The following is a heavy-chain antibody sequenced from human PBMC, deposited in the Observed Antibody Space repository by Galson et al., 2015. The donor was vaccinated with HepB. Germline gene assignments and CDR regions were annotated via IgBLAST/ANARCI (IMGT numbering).Heavy chain of an antibody. CDR1: RFTFSNAW. Sequence: SLRLSCAASRFTFSNAWMNWVRQAPGKRLEWGGSIKTKTDVVTTDDAAHVKVIFTISRDDSKHTLYLQMNSLKTEDTAVYYCTTDGTVIDYWGQGTLVTVSS. D-gene: IGHD1-26*01. J-gene: IGHJ4*02. CDR3: TTDGTVIDY. V-gene: IGHV3-15*01. CDR2: IKTKTDVVTT.